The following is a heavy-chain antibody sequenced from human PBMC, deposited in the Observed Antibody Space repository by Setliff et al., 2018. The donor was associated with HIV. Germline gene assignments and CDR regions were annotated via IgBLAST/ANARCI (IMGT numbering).Heavy chain of an antibody. CDR1: GGSFNTYA. CDR2: IISIFDKA. D-gene: IGHD5-18*01. Sequence: SVKVSCKSSGGSFNTYAINWVRQAPGQGLEWRGGIISIFDKANYAQKFHGRLTITADDSTRTVYMELNSLGSGDTAVYYCARGGVRGYSYGEAFDIWGQGTLVTVSS. J-gene: IGHJ4*03. CDR3: ARGGVRGYSYGEAFDI. V-gene: IGHV1-69*13.